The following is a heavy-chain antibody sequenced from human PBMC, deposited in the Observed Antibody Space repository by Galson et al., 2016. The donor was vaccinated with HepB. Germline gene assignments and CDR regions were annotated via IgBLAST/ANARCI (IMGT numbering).Heavy chain of an antibody. CDR1: GFTFSSYG. J-gene: IGHJ4*02. CDR3: AKPLGDVLTGPFDY. Sequence: SLRLSCAASGFTFSSYGMHWVRQAPGKGLEWVAVILYDGTTKYYADSVKGRFTISRDNSKNTLYLQMNSLGAEGTAVYYCAKPLGDVLTGPFDYWGQGTLVTVSS. D-gene: IGHD3-9*01. V-gene: IGHV3-30*18. CDR2: ILYDGTTK.